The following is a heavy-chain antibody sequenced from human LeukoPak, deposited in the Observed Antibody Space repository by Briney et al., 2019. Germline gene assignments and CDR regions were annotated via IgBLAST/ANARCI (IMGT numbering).Heavy chain of an antibody. Sequence: ASVKVSCKASGGTFSSYAISWVRQAPGQGLEWMGRIIPILGIANYAQKFQGRVTITADKSTSTAYVELSSLRSEDTAVYYCARDRDSSGYYYDYWGQGTLVTVSS. CDR2: IIPILGIA. D-gene: IGHD3-22*01. J-gene: IGHJ4*02. CDR1: GGTFSSYA. V-gene: IGHV1-69*04. CDR3: ARDRDSSGYYYDY.